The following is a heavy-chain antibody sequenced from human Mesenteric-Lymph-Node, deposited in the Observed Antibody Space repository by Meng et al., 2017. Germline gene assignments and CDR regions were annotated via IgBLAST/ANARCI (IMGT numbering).Heavy chain of an antibody. Sequence: ASVKVSCKASGYTFTGYYMHWVRQAPGQGLEWMGWINPNSGGTNYAQKFQGRVTMTRDTSISTAYMELSRLRAEDTAVYYCARGRGYCSGGSCYAAFDYWGQGTLVTVSS. CDR1: GYTFTGYY. V-gene: IGHV1-2*02. J-gene: IGHJ4*02. CDR2: INPNSGGT. D-gene: IGHD2-15*01. CDR3: ARGRGYCSGGSCYAAFDY.